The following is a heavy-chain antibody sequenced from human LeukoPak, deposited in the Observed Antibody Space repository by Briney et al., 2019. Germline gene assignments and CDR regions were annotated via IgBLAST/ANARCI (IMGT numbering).Heavy chain of an antibody. CDR2: IYDGGNT. J-gene: IGHJ4*02. V-gene: IGHV3-53*01. D-gene: IGHD3-3*01. CDR3: ARDRPYYDFWSGYYGDYFDY. Sequence: GGSLRLSCAASGFIVSSNYMSWVRQAPGKGLDWVSIIYDGGNTYYADSVKGRFTISRDNAKNSLYLQMNSLRAEDTAVYYCARDRPYYDFWSGYYGDYFDYWGQGTLVTVSS. CDR1: GFIVSSNY.